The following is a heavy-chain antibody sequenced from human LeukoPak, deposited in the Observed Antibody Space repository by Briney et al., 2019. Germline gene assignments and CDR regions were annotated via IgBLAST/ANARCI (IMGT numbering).Heavy chain of an antibody. V-gene: IGHV1-2*02. CDR3: ASNGLATYYYYYMDV. D-gene: IGHD2-8*01. J-gene: IGHJ6*03. CDR2: INPNSGGT. Sequence: ASVKVSCEASGYTFTGYYMHWVRQAPGQGLEWMGWINPNSGGTNYAQKFQGRVTMTRDTSISTAYMELSRLRSDDTAVYYCASNGLATYYYYYMDVWGKGTTVTVSS. CDR1: GYTFTGYY.